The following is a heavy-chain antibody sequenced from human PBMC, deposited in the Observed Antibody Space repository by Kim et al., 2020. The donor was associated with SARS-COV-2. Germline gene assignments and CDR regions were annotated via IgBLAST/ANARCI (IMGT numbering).Heavy chain of an antibody. D-gene: IGHD3-3*01. Sequence: SETLSLTCTVSGGSISSSSYYWGWIRQPPGKGLEWIGSIYYSGSTYYNPSLKSRVTISVDTSKNQFSLKLSSVTAADTAVYYCARLSRGYDFWSGYCYFDYWGQGTLVTVSS. CDR3: ARLSRGYDFWSGYCYFDY. V-gene: IGHV4-39*01. CDR1: GGSISSSSYY. J-gene: IGHJ4*02. CDR2: IYYSGST.